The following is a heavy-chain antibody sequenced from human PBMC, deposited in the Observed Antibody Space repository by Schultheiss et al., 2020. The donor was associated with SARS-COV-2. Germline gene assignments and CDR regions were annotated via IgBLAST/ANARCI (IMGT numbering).Heavy chain of an antibody. CDR1: GFTFSSYS. Sequence: GGSLRLSCAASGFTFSSYSMNWVRQAPGKGLEWVSYISSSGSTTYYADSVKGRFTISRDNSKNTLYLQMNSLRAEDTAVYYCARDAGSSFDYWGQGTLVTVSS. J-gene: IGHJ4*02. V-gene: IGHV3-48*01. CDR3: ARDAGSSFDY. CDR2: ISSSGSTT. D-gene: IGHD6-6*01.